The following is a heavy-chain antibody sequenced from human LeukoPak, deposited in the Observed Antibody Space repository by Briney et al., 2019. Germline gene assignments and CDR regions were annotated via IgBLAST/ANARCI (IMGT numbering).Heavy chain of an antibody. D-gene: IGHD3-22*01. V-gene: IGHV3-15*07. CDR3: SINYYESNDYYIDY. Sequence: GGSLRLSCAASAFTLSNAWMDWVRQAPGKGLEWVGRIKSKTAGGTTDYAAPVKGRFIISRDDSKNTLYLQMNSLKTEDTAVYYCSINYYESNDYYIDYWGQGTLVTVSS. J-gene: IGHJ4*02. CDR2: IKSKTAGGTT. CDR1: AFTLSNAW.